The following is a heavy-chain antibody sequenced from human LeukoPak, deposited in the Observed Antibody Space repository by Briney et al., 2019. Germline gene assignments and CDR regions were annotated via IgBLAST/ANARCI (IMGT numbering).Heavy chain of an antibody. CDR1: GDSVSSNSAA. V-gene: IGHV6-1*01. CDR3: ARDQARGHSPYFGS. CDR2: TFYRATWGT. J-gene: IGHJ4*02. Sequence: PSQTLSLTCAISGDSVSSNSAAWYWIRQSPSRGLEWLGRTFYRATWGTDYAVSVRGRVTINPDTSKNHFTLHLKYVTPEDTAVYYCARDQARGHSPYFGSWGQGILVTVSS.